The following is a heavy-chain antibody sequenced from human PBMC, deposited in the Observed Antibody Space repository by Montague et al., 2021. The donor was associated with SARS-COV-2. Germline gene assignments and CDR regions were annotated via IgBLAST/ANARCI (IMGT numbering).Heavy chain of an antibody. Sequence: SETLSLTCAVSGGSISSYYWGWIRQPPGKGLEWVGDIIHRGSTNYNPSLKSRVTISVDTSKNQLSLRLRSVTAADTAVYYCVRVESSNWYSFFDYWGQGTLVTVSS. V-gene: IGHV4-59*01. CDR3: VRVESSNWYSFFDY. CDR1: GGSISSYY. CDR2: IIHRGST. D-gene: IGHD6-13*01. J-gene: IGHJ4*02.